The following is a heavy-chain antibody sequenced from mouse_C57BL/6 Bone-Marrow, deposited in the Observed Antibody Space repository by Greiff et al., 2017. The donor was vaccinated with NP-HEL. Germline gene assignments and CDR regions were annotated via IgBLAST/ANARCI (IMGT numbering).Heavy chain of an antibody. Sequence: EVNLVESGEGLVKPGGSLKLSCAASGFTFSSYAMSWVRQTPEKRLEGVAYISSGGDYIYYADTVKGRFTISRDNARNTLYLQMSSLKSEDTAMYYCTRDHSNYAWFAYWGQGTLVTVSA. V-gene: IGHV5-9-1*02. CDR2: ISSGGDYI. J-gene: IGHJ3*01. CDR3: TRDHSNYAWFAY. CDR1: GFTFSSYA. D-gene: IGHD2-5*01.